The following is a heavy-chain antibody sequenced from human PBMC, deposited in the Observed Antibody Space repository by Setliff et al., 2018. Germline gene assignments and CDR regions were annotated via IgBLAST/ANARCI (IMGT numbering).Heavy chain of an antibody. CDR2: INPNSGGT. D-gene: IGHD3-3*01. V-gene: IGHV1-2*06. Sequence: ASVKVSCKASGYTFTGYYMHWVRQAPGQGLEWMGRINPNSGGTNYAQKFQGRVTMTRDTSISTAYMELSRLRSDDTAVYYCAREVNDNFWSGYLYYYGMDVWGQGTTVTVS. CDR1: GYTFTGYY. J-gene: IGHJ6*02. CDR3: AREVNDNFWSGYLYYYGMDV.